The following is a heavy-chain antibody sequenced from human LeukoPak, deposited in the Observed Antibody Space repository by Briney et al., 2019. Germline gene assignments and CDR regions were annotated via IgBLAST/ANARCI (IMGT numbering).Heavy chain of an antibody. D-gene: IGHD5-24*01. V-gene: IGHV3-20*04. J-gene: IGHJ4*02. CDR2: INWNGGST. CDR1: GSTFDDYG. CDR3: AKSGYNRFDY. Sequence: GGSLRLSCAAPGSTFDDYGMSWVRQAPGKGLEWVSGINWNGGSTAYADSVKGRFTISRDNAKNTLILQMNSLRAEDTAVYYCAKSGYNRFDYWGQGILVTVSS.